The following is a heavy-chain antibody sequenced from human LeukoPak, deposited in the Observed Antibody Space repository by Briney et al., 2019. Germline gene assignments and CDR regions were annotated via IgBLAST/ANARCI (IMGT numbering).Heavy chain of an antibody. D-gene: IGHD3-22*01. Sequence: GASVKVSCKVSGYTLTELSMHWVRQAPGKGLEWMGGFDPEDGETIYAQKFQGRVTMTEDTSTDTAYMELSSLGSEDTAVYYCATHNYYDSSGYYERAFDIWGQGTMVTVSS. J-gene: IGHJ3*02. CDR3: ATHNYYDSSGYYERAFDI. CDR2: FDPEDGET. CDR1: GYTLTELS. V-gene: IGHV1-24*01.